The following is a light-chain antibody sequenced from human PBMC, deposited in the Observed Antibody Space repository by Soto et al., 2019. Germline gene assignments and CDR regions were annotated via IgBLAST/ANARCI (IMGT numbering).Light chain of an antibody. CDR3: QNYNSAPLT. V-gene: IGKV1-27*01. CDR1: QGINKS. J-gene: IGKJ3*01. Sequence: DIQITQSPSSLSASVGDTVTITCRAHQGINKSLAWFQQKPGRVPKFLLYTASTLQPGVPPRFSGSGSGTDFTLTISSLQPEDVATYYCQNYNSAPLTFGPGTRVQIK. CDR2: TAS.